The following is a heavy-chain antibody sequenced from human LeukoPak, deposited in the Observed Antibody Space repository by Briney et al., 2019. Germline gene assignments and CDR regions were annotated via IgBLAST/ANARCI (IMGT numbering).Heavy chain of an antibody. CDR2: ISSSSSTI. V-gene: IGHV3-48*01. CDR1: GFTFSSYS. Sequence: PPGGSLRLSCAASGFTFSSYSMNWVRQAPGKGLEWVSYISSSSSTIYYADSVKGRFTISRDNAKNSLYPQMNSLRAEDTAVYYCARYRDSSSWYSAEYFQHWGQGTLVTVSS. CDR3: ARYRDSSSWYSAEYFQH. J-gene: IGHJ1*01. D-gene: IGHD6-13*01.